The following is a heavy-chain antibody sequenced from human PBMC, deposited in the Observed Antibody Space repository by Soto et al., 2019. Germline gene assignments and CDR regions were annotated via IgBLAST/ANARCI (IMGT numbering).Heavy chain of an antibody. D-gene: IGHD1-26*01. J-gene: IGHJ4*02. CDR3: ARDLAWAFDS. CDR1: GFTFSTFS. V-gene: IGHV3-48*02. CDR2: IGGSGGSI. Sequence: GSLRLSCAASGFTFSTFSMNWVRQAPGKGLEWLSYIGGSGGSISYADPVKGRFTISRDNGKNTLYLQMSSLRDEDTAVYYCARDLAWAFDSWGQGALVTVSS.